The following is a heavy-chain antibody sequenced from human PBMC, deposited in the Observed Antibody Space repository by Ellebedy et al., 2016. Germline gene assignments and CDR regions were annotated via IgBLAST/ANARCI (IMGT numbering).Heavy chain of an antibody. V-gene: IGHV1-46*01. CDR1: GYTFTSYY. D-gene: IGHD4-17*01. CDR2: INPSGGST. Sequence: ASVKVSCKASGYTFTSYYMHWVRQAPGQGLEWMGIINPSGGSTSYAQKFQGRVTMTRDTSTSTVYMELSSLRSEDTAVYYCARDIRGPDYGDYLNFDYWGQGTLVTVSS. J-gene: IGHJ4*02. CDR3: ARDIRGPDYGDYLNFDY.